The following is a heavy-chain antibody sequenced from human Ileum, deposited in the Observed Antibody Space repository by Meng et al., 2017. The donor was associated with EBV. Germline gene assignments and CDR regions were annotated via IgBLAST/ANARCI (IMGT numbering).Heavy chain of an antibody. CDR3: ARHHHSPTFDY. V-gene: IGHV4-39*01. CDR2: VVYSGTT. CDR1: GGSSSSSSYY. D-gene: IGHD1-14*01. J-gene: IGHJ4*02. Sequence: QLQRQDEGPGLVKPSEPLSLTCTVAGGSSSSSSYYWAWIRQPPGEGLEWIGSVVYSGTTYYTSSLKSRVSISVDTSKNQFSLKLSSVTAADTAVYYCARHHHSPTFDYWGQGTLVTVSS.